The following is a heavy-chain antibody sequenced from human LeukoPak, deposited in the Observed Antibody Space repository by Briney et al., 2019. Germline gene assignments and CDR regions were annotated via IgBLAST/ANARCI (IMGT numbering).Heavy chain of an antibody. Sequence: SETLSLICAVSGYPISSGYYWGWIRQPPGTGLECIGSIYHSWSTYYNPSLKLRVTISLHTSKHQFSLNLSSVTAADTAGYDCARSVLRYFGWSMGGSYFDYWGQGTLVTVSS. J-gene: IGHJ4*02. CDR3: ARSVLRYFGWSMGGSYFDY. CDR2: IYHSWST. D-gene: IGHD3-9*01. CDR1: GYPISSGYY. V-gene: IGHV4-38-2*01.